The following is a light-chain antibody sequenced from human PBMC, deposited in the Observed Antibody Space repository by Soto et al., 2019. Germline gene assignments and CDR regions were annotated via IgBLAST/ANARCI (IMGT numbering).Light chain of an antibody. CDR1: SSDVRSYNY. J-gene: IGLJ3*02. Sequence: QSALTQPASVSGSPGPSITISCTGTSSDVRSYNYVSWYQQHPGKAPQLMIYEVSNRHPGVSNRFSGSKAGNTAALTSSGLQSECEANYYCASYTSISTRVFGGGTQLTVL. CDR3: ASYTSISTRV. CDR2: EVS. V-gene: IGLV2-14*01.